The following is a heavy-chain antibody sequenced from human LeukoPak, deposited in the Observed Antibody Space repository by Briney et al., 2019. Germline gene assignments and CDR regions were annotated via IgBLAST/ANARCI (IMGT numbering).Heavy chain of an antibody. CDR1: GYTFTSYY. CDR2: IIPIFGTA. CDR3: AVDTAMGLYFDY. D-gene: IGHD5-18*01. Sequence: SVKVSCKASGYTFTSYYMHWVRQAPGQGLEWMGRIIPIFGTANYAQKFQGRVTITTDESTSTANMELSSLRSEDTAVYYCAVDTAMGLYFDYWGQGTLVTISS. J-gene: IGHJ4*02. V-gene: IGHV1-69*05.